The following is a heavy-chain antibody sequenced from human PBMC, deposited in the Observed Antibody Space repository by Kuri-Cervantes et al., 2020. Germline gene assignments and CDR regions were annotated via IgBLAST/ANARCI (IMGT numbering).Heavy chain of an antibody. D-gene: IGHD3-10*01. CDR2: ISGSGGST. CDR1: GFTFSNYA. J-gene: IGHJ6*02. CDR3: ARVGNYYYYGMDV. V-gene: IGHV3-23*01. Sequence: GGSLRLSCAASGFTFSNYAMSWVRQAPGKGLEWVSGISGSGGSTYYADSVRGRFTISRDNSKNTLYLQMNSLRAEDTAVYYCARVGNYYYYGMDVWGQGTTVTVSS.